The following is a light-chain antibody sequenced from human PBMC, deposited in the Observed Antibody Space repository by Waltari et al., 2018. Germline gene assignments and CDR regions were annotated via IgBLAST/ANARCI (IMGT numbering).Light chain of an antibody. V-gene: IGLV2-8*01. CDR1: SSDVGGYNY. CDR3: DSYAGTKTLL. Sequence: QSALTQPPSASGSPGQSVTISCTGTSSDVGGYNYVSWYQRQPDKAPNLLVYEVTKRPSGVPERFSGSKSGNTAFLTVSGLQAEDEGDYYCDSYAGTKTLLFGGGTKLTVL. J-gene: IGLJ2*01. CDR2: EVT.